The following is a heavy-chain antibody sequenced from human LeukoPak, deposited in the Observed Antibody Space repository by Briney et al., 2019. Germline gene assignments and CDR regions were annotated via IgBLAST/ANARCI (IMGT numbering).Heavy chain of an antibody. CDR3: GKGDTTMDTTLDY. CDR1: GFTFDDYT. D-gene: IGHD5-18*01. Sequence: GGSLRLSCAASGFTFDDYTMHWVRQAPGKGLEWVSLIRWDGVSTYYADPVKGRFTISRDNSKNSLYLQMNSLRTEDTALYYCGKGDTTMDTTLDYWGQGTLVTVYS. V-gene: IGHV3-43*01. CDR2: IRWDGVST. J-gene: IGHJ4*02.